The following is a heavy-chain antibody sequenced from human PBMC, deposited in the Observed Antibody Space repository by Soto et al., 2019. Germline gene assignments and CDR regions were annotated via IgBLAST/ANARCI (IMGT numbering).Heavy chain of an antibody. CDR1: GYTFTSYA. J-gene: IGHJ4*02. CDR3: ARDLERYSGSCCSDY. V-gene: IGHV1-3*01. D-gene: IGHD1-26*01. CDR2: INAGNGNT. Sequence: QVQLVQSGAEVKKPGASVKVSCKASGYTFTSYAMHWVRQAPGQRLEWMGWINAGNGNTKYSQKFQGRVTITRDTSAXTAYKELSSLRSEDTAVYYCARDLERYSGSCCSDYWGQGTLVTVSS.